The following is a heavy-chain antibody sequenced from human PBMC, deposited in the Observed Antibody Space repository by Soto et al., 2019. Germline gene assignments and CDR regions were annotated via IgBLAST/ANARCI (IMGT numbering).Heavy chain of an antibody. V-gene: IGHV1-18*01. CDR2: ISAYNGNT. D-gene: IGHD1-26*01. CDR3: AREKSVGAFDI. J-gene: IGHJ3*02. Sequence: ASVNVSCKASGYTFTSYGISWVRQAPGQGLERMGWISAYNGNTNYAQKLRGRVTMTTDTSTSTAYMELRSLRSDDTAVYYCAREKSVGAFDIWGQGTMVTVSS. CDR1: GYTFTSYG.